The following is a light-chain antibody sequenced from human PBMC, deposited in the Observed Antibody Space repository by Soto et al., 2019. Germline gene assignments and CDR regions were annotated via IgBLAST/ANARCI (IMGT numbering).Light chain of an antibody. CDR1: SSDVGGYNY. CDR3: CSYAGSYYV. V-gene: IGLV2-11*01. CDR2: DVS. J-gene: IGLJ1*01. Sequence: QSALTQPRSVSGSPGQSVTISCTGASSDVGGYNYVSWYQQPPGKAPKLMIYDVSKRPSGVPDRFSGSKSGNTASLTISGLQAEEEADYYCCSYAGSYYVFGTGTKLTVL.